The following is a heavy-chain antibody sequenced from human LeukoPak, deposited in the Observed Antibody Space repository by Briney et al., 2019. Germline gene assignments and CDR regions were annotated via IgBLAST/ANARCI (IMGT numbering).Heavy chain of an antibody. V-gene: IGHV3-66*01. CDR2: IYSGGTT. CDR3: ARGMAVAATDAFDI. Sequence: PGGSLILSCAASGFTVSNNYMSWVRQAPGKGLEWVSLIYSGGTTYYADSVKGRFTISRDNSQNTLYLQMNSLRAEDTAVYYCARGMAVAATDAFDIWGQGTMVTVPS. D-gene: IGHD6-19*01. CDR1: GFTVSNNY. J-gene: IGHJ3*02.